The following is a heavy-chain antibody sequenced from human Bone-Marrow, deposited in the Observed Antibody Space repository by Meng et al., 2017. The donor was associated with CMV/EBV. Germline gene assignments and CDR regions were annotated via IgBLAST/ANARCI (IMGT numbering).Heavy chain of an antibody. J-gene: IGHJ4*02. V-gene: IGHV3-23*01. CDR2: ITDSGSPS. Sequence: GESLKISCKASGFTFSNYAMSWVRQVPGKGLEWVSAITDSGSPSWNIDPVRGRFSISRDNSRNILFLQMNNLGAEDTGVYYCAKVGERGTHGVYPFGSWGQGTLVTVSS. CDR3: AKVGERGTHGVYPFGS. CDR1: GFTFSNYA. D-gene: IGHD2-8*01.